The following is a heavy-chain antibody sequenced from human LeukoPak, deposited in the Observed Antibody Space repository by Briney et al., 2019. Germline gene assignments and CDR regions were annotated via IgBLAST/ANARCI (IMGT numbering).Heavy chain of an antibody. CDR2: IYHSGST. V-gene: IGHV4-30-2*05. CDR3: ARLRRLGERRTQYYFDY. CDR1: GGSISSGGYS. Sequence: SQTLSLTCAVSGGSISSGGYSWSWIRQPPGKGLEWIGYIYHSGSTYYNPSLKSQVTISVDTSKNQFSLKLSSVTAADTAVYYCARLRRLGERRTQYYFDYWGQGTLVTVSS. J-gene: IGHJ4*02. D-gene: IGHD3-10*01.